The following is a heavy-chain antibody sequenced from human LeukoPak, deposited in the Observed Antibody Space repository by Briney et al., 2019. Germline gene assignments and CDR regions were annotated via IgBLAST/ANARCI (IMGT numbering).Heavy chain of an antibody. V-gene: IGHV3-21*01. Sequence: PGGSLRLSCAASGFTFSSYSMNWVRQAPGKGLEWVSSISSSSSYIYYADSVKGRFTISRDNAKNSLYLQMNSLRAEDTAVYYCARQYGDYPASDYWGQGTLVTVSS. D-gene: IGHD4-17*01. CDR1: GFTFSSYS. CDR3: ARQYGDYPASDY. CDR2: ISSSSSYI. J-gene: IGHJ4*02.